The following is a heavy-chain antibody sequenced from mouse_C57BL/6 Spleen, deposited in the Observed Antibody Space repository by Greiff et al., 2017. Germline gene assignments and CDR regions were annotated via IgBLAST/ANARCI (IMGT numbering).Heavy chain of an antibody. CDR1: GFTFSSYA. D-gene: IGHD2-3*01. Sequence: EVMLVESGGGLVKPGGSLKLSCAASGFTFSSYAMSWVRQTPEKRLEWVATISGGGSYTYYPDNVKGRFTISRDNAKNNLYLQMSHLKSEDTAMYYCARDSDGYYERVYAMDYWGQGTSLTVSS. J-gene: IGHJ4*01. CDR2: ISGGGSYT. V-gene: IGHV5-4*01. CDR3: ARDSDGYYERVYAMDY.